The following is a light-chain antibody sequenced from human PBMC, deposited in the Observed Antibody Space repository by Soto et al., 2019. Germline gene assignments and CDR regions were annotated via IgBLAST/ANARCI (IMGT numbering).Light chain of an antibody. CDR3: QQYKNWRSLT. CDR1: QSVSSN. V-gene: IGKV3-15*01. Sequence: EIVMTQSPATLSVSPGERVTLSCRASQSVSSNLAWYQQKPGQAPRLLIYGAFTRATGIPARFSGSGSGTEFTLTISSLQSEDFAVYYCQQYKNWRSLTFGGGTKVEIK. J-gene: IGKJ4*01. CDR2: GAF.